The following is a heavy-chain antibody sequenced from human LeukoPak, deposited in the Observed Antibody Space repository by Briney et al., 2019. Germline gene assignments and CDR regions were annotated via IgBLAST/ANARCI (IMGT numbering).Heavy chain of an antibody. CDR2: IYPGDSES. CDR1: GYSFTTYW. J-gene: IGHJ3*02. CDR3: ARQGIRGVNAFDI. V-gene: IGHV5-51*01. Sequence: GESLKISCKGSGYSFTTYWIGWVRQLPGKGLEWMGIIYPGDSESRYSPSLQGQVTISVDKSISTAYLQWSSLEASDTAIYYCARQGIRGVNAFDIWGQGTMVTVSS. D-gene: IGHD2-21*01.